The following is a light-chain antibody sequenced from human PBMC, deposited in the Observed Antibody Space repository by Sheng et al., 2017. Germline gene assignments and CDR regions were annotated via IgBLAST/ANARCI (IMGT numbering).Light chain of an antibody. V-gene: IGKV3-11*01. CDR3: QQRANWPLT. CDR1: QSVSSY. J-gene: IGKJ4*01. Sequence: EIVLTQSPVTLSLSPGERATLSCRTSQSVSSYLGWYKQKPGQAPRLLIYDASTRATGIPARFSGSGSGTDFTLTISRLEPEDFGVYYCQQRANWPLTFGGGTKVEIK. CDR2: DAS.